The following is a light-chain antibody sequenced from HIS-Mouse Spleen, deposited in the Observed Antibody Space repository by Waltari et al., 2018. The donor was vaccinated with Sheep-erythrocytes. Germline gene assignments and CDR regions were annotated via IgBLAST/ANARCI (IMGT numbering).Light chain of an antibody. J-gene: IGLJ3*02. Sequence: QSALTQPASVSGSPGQSITISCTGTSSAVGSYNLVSWYQQPPGKAPKLMIYEGSKLPSGVSNRFSGSKSGNTASLTISGLQAEDEADYYCCSYAGSSTPWVFGGGTKLTVL. CDR2: EGS. CDR3: CSYAGSSTPWV. CDR1: SSAVGSYNL. V-gene: IGLV2-23*01.